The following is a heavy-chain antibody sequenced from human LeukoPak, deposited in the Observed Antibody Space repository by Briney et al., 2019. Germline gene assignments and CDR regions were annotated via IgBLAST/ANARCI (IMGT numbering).Heavy chain of an antibody. CDR1: GFTFSSYA. V-gene: IGHV3-15*01. Sequence: GGSLRLSCAASGFTFSSYAMSWVRQAPGKGLEWVGRIKSKTDGGTTDYAAPVKGRFTISRDDSKNTLYLEMNSLKNEDTAMYYCTVRSSIWSQGTLVTVSS. CDR2: IKSKTDGGTT. J-gene: IGHJ4*02. D-gene: IGHD6-13*01. CDR3: TVRSSI.